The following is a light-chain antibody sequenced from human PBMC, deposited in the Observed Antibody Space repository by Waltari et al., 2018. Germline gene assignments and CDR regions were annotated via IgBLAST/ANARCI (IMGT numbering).Light chain of an antibody. Sequence: EIVVTQSPLYLPVTPGEPASISCRSSQNLLHTNGYNYLDWYLQKPGQPPQLLIFLGSHRASGVPDRFSGSGSGTEFTLKISRVEAEDVGVYYCMQALQSPWSFGQGTKVEIK. CDR2: LGS. CDR3: MQALQSPWS. V-gene: IGKV2-28*01. CDR1: QNLLHTNGYNY. J-gene: IGKJ1*01.